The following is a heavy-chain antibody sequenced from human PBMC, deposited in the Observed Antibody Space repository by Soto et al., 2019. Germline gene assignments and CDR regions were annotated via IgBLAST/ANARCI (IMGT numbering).Heavy chain of an antibody. D-gene: IGHD6-19*01. CDR1: DFTFSSYG. Sequence: QVPLVESGGGVVQPGRSMSLSCAASDFTFSSYGMHWVRQAPGKGLAWVAVIWYDGSNKYYADSVKGRFTISRDNSKNTLYLQMTSLRAEDTAVYYCARDSGSGWSYSFDYWGQGTLVTVAS. CDR2: IWYDGSNK. CDR3: ARDSGSGWSYSFDY. J-gene: IGHJ4*02. V-gene: IGHV3-33*01.